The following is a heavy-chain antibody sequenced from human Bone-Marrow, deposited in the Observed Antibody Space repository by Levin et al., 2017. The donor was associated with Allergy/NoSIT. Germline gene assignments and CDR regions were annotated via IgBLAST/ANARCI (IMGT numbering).Heavy chain of an antibody. Sequence: ASVKVSCKASGYTFTSYGISWVRQAPGQGLEWMGWISAYNGNTNYAQKLQGRVTMTTDTSTSIAYMELRSLRSDDTAVYYCARGVYYYDSSGYYYSGYYYYGMDVWGQGTTVTVSS. J-gene: IGHJ6*02. CDR1: GYTFTSYG. D-gene: IGHD3-22*01. CDR2: ISAYNGNT. CDR3: ARGVYYYDSSGYYYSGYYYYGMDV. V-gene: IGHV1-18*01.